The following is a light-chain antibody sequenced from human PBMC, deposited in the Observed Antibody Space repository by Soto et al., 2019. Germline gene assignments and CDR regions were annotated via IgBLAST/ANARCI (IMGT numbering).Light chain of an antibody. CDR2: EVS. J-gene: IGLJ1*01. CDR1: SSDVGGYIY. V-gene: IGLV2-14*03. CDR3: CSYTSTGTLDV. Sequence: QSVLTQPASVSGSPGQSITISCTGTSSDVGGYIYVSWYQQHPGKAPKFLIYEVSNRPSGVSNRFSGSKSGNTASLTISGLQAEDEADYYCCSYTSTGTLDVFGTGTKVTVL.